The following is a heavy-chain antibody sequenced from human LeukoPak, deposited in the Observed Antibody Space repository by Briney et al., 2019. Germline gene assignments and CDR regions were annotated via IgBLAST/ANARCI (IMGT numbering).Heavy chain of an antibody. V-gene: IGHV1-8*03. J-gene: IGHJ6*03. Sequence: ASVKVSCKASGYTFTSYDINWVRQATGQGLEWMGWMNPNSGNTGYAQKFQGRVTITRNTSISTAYMELSSLRSEDTAVYYCARGRGFSGSGSYYNQPYYYYYYMDVWGKGTTVTVSS. CDR1: GYTFTSYD. CDR2: MNPNSGNT. D-gene: IGHD3-10*01. CDR3: ARGRGFSGSGSYYNQPYYYYYYMDV.